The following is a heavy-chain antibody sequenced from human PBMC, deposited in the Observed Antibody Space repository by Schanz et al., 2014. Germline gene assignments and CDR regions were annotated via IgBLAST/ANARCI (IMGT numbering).Heavy chain of an antibody. J-gene: IGHJ4*03. D-gene: IGHD6-19*01. V-gene: IGHV1-2*06. CDR1: GYTFTAYF. Sequence: QVQLVQSGAEVKKPGASVRVSCKASGYTFTAYFIHWVRQAPGQGLEWMGRIHPNTGGTDFAQKFQGRVTMTRDTSFSTAYMDLNRLTSDDTAVYYCARGLVRYFDSWGQGTTVTVSS. CDR3: ARGLVRYFDS. CDR2: IHPNTGGT.